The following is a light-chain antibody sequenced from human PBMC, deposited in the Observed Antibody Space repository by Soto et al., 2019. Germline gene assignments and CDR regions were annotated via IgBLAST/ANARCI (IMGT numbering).Light chain of an antibody. Sequence: EIVLTQSPGTLSLSPGERATLSCRASQSVSNNYLTWYQQKPGQAPRLLIYGASSRATGIPDRFSGYGSGTDFTLTISRLETEDFAVYYCLQYGSSPRTFGQGTKVDIK. J-gene: IGKJ1*01. V-gene: IGKV3-20*01. CDR2: GAS. CDR1: QSVSNNY. CDR3: LQYGSSPRT.